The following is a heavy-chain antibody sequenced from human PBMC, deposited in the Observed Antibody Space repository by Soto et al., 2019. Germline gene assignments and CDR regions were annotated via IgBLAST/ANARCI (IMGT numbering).Heavy chain of an antibody. D-gene: IGHD3-22*01. CDR2: INHSGST. Sequence: QVQLQQWGAGLLKPSESLSLTCAVYGGSFSGYYWSWIRQPPGKGLEWIGEINHSGSTNYNPSLKSRVTILVDTSKNQFSLKLSSVTAADTAVYYCARGQRGYYDSSGYPFFDYWGQGTLVTVSS. J-gene: IGHJ4*02. CDR1: GGSFSGYY. CDR3: ARGQRGYYDSSGYPFFDY. V-gene: IGHV4-34*01.